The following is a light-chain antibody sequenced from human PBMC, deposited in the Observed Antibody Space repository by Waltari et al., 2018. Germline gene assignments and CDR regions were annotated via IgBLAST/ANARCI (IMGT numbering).Light chain of an antibody. J-gene: IGKJ1*01. CDR3: QKYGSLPET. V-gene: IGKV3-20*01. CDR2: DAS. CDR1: PSISRY. Sequence: THPPVTLSLSPGERATLSCRASPSISRYLAWDQHQPGPAPRLLIYDASSRATGIPDRFSGSGSGTDFSLTISRLEPEDFAVYYCQKYGSLPETFGQGTKVEIK.